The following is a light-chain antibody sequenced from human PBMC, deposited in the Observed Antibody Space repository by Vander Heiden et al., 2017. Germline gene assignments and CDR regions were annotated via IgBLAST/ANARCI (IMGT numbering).Light chain of an antibody. Sequence: QSALTQPASVSGSPGQSITISCTGTTSDVGSYNLVSWYQQHPGKAPKLMIYEVSKRPSGVSNRFSGSKSGNTASPTISGLQADDEADYYCSSYAGSNTLVFGGGTEVTVL. J-gene: IGLJ3*02. V-gene: IGLV2-23*02. CDR3: SSYAGSNTLV. CDR2: EVS. CDR1: TSDVGSYNL.